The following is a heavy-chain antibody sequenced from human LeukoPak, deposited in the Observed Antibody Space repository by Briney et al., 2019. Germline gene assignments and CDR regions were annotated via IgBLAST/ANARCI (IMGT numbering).Heavy chain of an antibody. CDR1: GFTFSSYA. Sequence: GGSLRLSCAASGFTFSSYAMSWVRQAPGQGLEWVSSMSGSGGSTYYADSVKGRFTISRDNSKNTLYLQMNSLRAEDTAVYYCAKYLSGGYYYDSSGYYYPDYWGQGTLVTVSS. CDR3: AKYLSGGYYYDSSGYYYPDY. D-gene: IGHD3-22*01. J-gene: IGHJ4*02. V-gene: IGHV3-23*01. CDR2: MSGSGGST.